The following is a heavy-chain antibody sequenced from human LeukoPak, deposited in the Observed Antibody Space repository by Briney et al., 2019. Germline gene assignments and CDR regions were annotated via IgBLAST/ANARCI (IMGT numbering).Heavy chain of an antibody. Sequence: GGSLRLSCAASGFTFSRYSMNWVRQAPGKGLEWVSSISSSSSYIYYADSVKGRFTISRDNAKNSLYLQMNSLRAEDTAVYYCARVGALTIVAPYYMDVWGKGTTVTVSS. V-gene: IGHV3-21*01. D-gene: IGHD2-15*01. J-gene: IGHJ6*03. CDR1: GFTFSRYS. CDR2: ISSSSSYI. CDR3: ARVGALTIVAPYYMDV.